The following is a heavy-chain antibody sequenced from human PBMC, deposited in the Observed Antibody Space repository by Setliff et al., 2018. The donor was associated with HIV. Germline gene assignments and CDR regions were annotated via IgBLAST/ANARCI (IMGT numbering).Heavy chain of an antibody. CDR3: AKDRDWGWFDS. CDR1: GFTLSAYG. V-gene: IGHV3-33*06. D-gene: IGHD7-27*01. Sequence: PGGSLRLSCGASGFTLSAYGMHWVRQAPGKGLEWVAVIWHDGIEENYADSVKGRFNISRDNAKKTLYLQMNSLRAEDTAVYYCAKDRDWGWFDSWGQGALVTVSS. J-gene: IGHJ5*01. CDR2: IWHDGIEE.